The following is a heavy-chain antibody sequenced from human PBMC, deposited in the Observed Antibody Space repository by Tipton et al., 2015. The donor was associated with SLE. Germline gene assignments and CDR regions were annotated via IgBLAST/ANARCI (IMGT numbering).Heavy chain of an antibody. CDR3: ARLRTGDTRGVADY. D-gene: IGHD7-27*01. J-gene: IGHJ4*02. CDR1: GGSISTTDHY. Sequence: TLSLTCSVSGGSISTTDHYWGWIRQPPGKGLEWIGSVFYSGNTYYNESLQSRVTISIDTSKNQFSLKLSSVTAADTAVYYCARLRTGDTRGVADYWGQGTLVTVSS. CDR2: VFYSGNT. V-gene: IGHV4-39*07.